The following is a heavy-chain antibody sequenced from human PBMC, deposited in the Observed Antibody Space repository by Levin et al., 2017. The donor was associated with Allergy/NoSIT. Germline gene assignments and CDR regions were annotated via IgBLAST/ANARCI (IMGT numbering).Heavy chain of an antibody. CDR3: ERATTDGPYYYYMDV. V-gene: IGHV3-48*02. CDR1: GFTFNRYS. Sequence: GGSLRLSCAASGFTFNRYSMNWVRQAPGQGLEWVSYISTSSSTIYYADSVKGRFTISRHNAKNSLYLQMNSLRDEDTAVYYCERATTDGPYYYYMDVWGKGTTVTVSS. J-gene: IGHJ6*03. D-gene: IGHD4-11*01. CDR2: ISTSSSTI.